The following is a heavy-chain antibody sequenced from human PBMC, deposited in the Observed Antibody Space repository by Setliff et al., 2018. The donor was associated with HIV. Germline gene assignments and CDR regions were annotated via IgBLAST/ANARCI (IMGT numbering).Heavy chain of an antibody. CDR2: INPNNGGT. D-gene: IGHD5-18*01. CDR3: ARDTAMVKGYFDY. J-gene: IGHJ4*02. CDR1: GYTFTGYY. Sequence: ASVKVSCKASGYTFTGYYMHWVRQAPGQGLEWMGWINPNNGGTNYAQKFQGRVTITADESTSTAYVELSSLRSEDTAVYYCARDTAMVKGYFDYWGQGTLVTVSS. V-gene: IGHV1-2*02.